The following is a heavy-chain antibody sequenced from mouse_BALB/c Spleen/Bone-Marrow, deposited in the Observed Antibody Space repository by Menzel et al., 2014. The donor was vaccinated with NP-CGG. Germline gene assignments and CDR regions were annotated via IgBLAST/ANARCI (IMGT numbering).Heavy chain of an antibody. CDR3: ARGERLRGLYPMDY. J-gene: IGHJ4*01. Sequence: DVMLVESGGGLVKPGGSLKLSCAGSGFTFSSYAMSWGRQTPEKRLEWVASISSGGGTYYPASVKVRFTISRDNVKNILYMQKTTLRSEDTAMYYCARGERLRGLYPMDYWGQGTSVTVSS. CDR1: GFTFSSYA. CDR2: ISSGGGT. V-gene: IGHV5-6-5*01. D-gene: IGHD2-4*01.